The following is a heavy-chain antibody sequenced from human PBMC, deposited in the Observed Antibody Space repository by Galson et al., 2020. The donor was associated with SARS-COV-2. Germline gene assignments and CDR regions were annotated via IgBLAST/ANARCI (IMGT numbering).Heavy chain of an antibody. CDR2: IYHSGST. V-gene: IGHV4-38-2*02. Sequence: SETLSLTCTVSGYSISSGYYWGWIRQPPGKGLEWIGSIYHSGSTYYNPSLKSRVTISVDTSKNQFSLKLSSVTAADTAVYYCARTYSSSWPDFDYWGQGTLVTVSS. J-gene: IGHJ4*02. CDR3: ARTYSSSWPDFDY. D-gene: IGHD6-13*01. CDR1: GYSISSGYY.